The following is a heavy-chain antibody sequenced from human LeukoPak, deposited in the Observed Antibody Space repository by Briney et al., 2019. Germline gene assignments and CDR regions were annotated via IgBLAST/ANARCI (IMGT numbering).Heavy chain of an antibody. V-gene: IGHV4-39*01. J-gene: IGHJ4*02. Sequence: SETLSLTCTVSGGSISSRSDYWGWNRQPPGKGLEWIGSIYYTGSTHYNPSLKSRVTISVDTSKNQFSLKLSSVTAADTAVYYCARRPGEYGGNDFDYWGQGTLVTVSS. CDR3: ARRPGEYGGNDFDY. D-gene: IGHD4/OR15-4a*01. CDR1: GGSISSRSDY. CDR2: IYYTGST.